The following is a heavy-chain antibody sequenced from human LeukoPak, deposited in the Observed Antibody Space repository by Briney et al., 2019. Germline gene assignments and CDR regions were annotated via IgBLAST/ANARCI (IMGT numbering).Heavy chain of an antibody. CDR1: GFTFSSYA. J-gene: IGHJ4*02. CDR3: AKTTSSNYYDSSGYHNY. Sequence: GGSLRLSGAASGFTFSSYAMSWVRQAPGKGLEWVSAISGSGGSTYYADSVKGRFTISRDNSKNTLYLQMNSLRAEDTAVYYCAKTTSSNYYDSSGYHNYWGQGTLVTVSS. D-gene: IGHD3-22*01. V-gene: IGHV3-23*01. CDR2: ISGSGGST.